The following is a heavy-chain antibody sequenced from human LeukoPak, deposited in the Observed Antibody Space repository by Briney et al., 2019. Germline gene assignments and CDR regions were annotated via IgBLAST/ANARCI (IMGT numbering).Heavy chain of an antibody. J-gene: IGHJ4*02. CDR2: IYWDDDQ. D-gene: IGHD5-18*01. CDR3: THLDAAMTNGELGFVS. CDR1: GFSLSTSGVG. Sequence: KSGPTLVKPTQTLTLTCTFSGFSLSTSGVGVGWIRQPPGKALECLALIYWDDDQRYSPSLKSRLTITKDASKNQVVLTMTNMDPVDTATYYCTHLDAAMTNGELGFVSWGQGTLVTVSS. V-gene: IGHV2-5*02.